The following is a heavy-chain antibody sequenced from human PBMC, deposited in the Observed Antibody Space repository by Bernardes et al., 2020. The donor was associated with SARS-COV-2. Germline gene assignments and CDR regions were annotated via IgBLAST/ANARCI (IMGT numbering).Heavy chain of an antibody. CDR3: ARVRYSSSSHWDFDL. J-gene: IGHJ2*01. CDR1: GYTLNTNG. V-gene: IGHV1-18*01. D-gene: IGHD6-6*01. Sequence: ASVKVSCKASGYTLNTNGITWVRQAPGQGLEWMGWMSADSGDTNYAQKLRGRVTMTTDTSTSTAYMDLRSLRSDDTAVYYCARVRYSSSSHWDFDLWGRGTLVIVSS. CDR2: MSADSGDT.